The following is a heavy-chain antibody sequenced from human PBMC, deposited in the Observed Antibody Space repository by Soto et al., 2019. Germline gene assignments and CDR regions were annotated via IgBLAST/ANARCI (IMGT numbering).Heavy chain of an antibody. CDR1: GFTFSSYA. CDR2: ISYDGSNK. CDR3: ARVRVSYQLLSYYYYGMDV. V-gene: IGHV3-30-3*01. Sequence: PGGSLRLSCAASGFTFSSYAMHWVRQAPGKGLEWVAVISYDGSNKYYADSVKGRFTISRDNSKNTLYLQMNSLRAEDTAVYYCARVRVSYQLLSYYYYGMDVWAKGPRSPSP. J-gene: IGHJ6*02. D-gene: IGHD2-2*01.